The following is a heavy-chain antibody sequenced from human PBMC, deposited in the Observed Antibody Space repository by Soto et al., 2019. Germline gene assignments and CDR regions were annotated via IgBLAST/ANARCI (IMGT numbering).Heavy chain of an antibody. CDR1: GFTCSSYA. V-gene: IGHV3-30-3*01. Sequence: GGALRLSCAASGFTCSSYAMHWVRQAPGKGLEWVAVISYDGSNKYYADSVKGRFTISRDNSKNTLYLQMNSLRAEDTAVYYCASGMVRGVITLPNSFDYWGQGTLVTVSS. CDR3: ASGMVRGVITLPNSFDY. CDR2: ISYDGSNK. J-gene: IGHJ4*02. D-gene: IGHD3-10*01.